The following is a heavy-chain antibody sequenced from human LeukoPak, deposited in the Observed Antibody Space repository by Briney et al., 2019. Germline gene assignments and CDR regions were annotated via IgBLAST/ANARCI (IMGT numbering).Heavy chain of an antibody. J-gene: IGHJ6*04. CDR3: TRQVGVPAASMDV. CDR1: GFTFSGSA. V-gene: IGHV3-73*01. Sequence: GGSLRLSCAVSGFTFSGSAIHWVRQASGKGLERVGRIRSKPNSYATAYAASVKGRFTISRDDSKNTAYLQMNSLKTEDTAVYYCTRQVGVPAASMDVWGKGTTVTVSS. D-gene: IGHD2-2*01. CDR2: IRSKPNSYAT.